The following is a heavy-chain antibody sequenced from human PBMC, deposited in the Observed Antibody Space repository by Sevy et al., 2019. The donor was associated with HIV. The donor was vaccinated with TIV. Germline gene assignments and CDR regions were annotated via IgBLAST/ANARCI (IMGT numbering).Heavy chain of an antibody. J-gene: IGHJ4*02. Sequence: ASVKVSCTASGYIFTAYYMHWVRQAPGQGLEWMGRINPNSGGTNYAQKFQGRVTMTRDTSISTASMELSRLTSDDTAVYYCARGLPTILNNFDYWGQGTLVTVSP. CDR2: INPNSGGT. CDR1: GYIFTAYY. D-gene: IGHD1-1*01. V-gene: IGHV1-2*06. CDR3: ARGLPTILNNFDY.